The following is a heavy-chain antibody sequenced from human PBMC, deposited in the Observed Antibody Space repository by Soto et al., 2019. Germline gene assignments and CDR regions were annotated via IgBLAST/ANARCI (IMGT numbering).Heavy chain of an antibody. J-gene: IGHJ5*02. CDR2: INSGNGNT. V-gene: IGHV1-3*01. CDR3: ARGDNWFDP. Sequence: GASVKVSCKASGYTFTSYAIHWVRQAPGQRLEWMGWINSGNGNTKYSHKFQVRVTFTRDTSASTAYMELSSLKSEDTAVYYCARGDNWFDPWGQGTLVTVSS. CDR1: GYTFTSYA.